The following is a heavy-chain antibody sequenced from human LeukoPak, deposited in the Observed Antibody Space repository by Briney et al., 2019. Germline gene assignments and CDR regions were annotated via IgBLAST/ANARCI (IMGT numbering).Heavy chain of an antibody. CDR3: GSMGYSGSRGFRDY. CDR2: ISSSSSYI. J-gene: IGHJ4*02. V-gene: IGHV3-21*01. Sequence: GGSLRLSCAASGFTFSSYSMNWVRQAPGKGVEWVSSISSSSSYIYYADSVKGRFTISRDNAKNSLYLQMNSLRGEDTAVYYCGSMGYSGSRGFRDYWGQGTLVTVSS. CDR1: GFTFSSYS. D-gene: IGHD1-26*01.